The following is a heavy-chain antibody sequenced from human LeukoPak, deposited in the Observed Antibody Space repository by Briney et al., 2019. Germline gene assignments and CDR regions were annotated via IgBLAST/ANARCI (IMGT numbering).Heavy chain of an antibody. J-gene: IGHJ4*02. CDR3: ARTVMTAMTNFDY. D-gene: IGHD4-17*01. V-gene: IGHV1-2*02. CDR2: INPNSGGT. CDR1: GYTFTDYY. Sequence: ASVKVSCKASGYTFTDYYMHWVRQAPGQGLEWMGWINPNSGGTNFAQKFQGRVTMATDTSISTAYMEVSRLRSDDTAVYYCARTVMTAMTNFDYWGQGTLVTVSS.